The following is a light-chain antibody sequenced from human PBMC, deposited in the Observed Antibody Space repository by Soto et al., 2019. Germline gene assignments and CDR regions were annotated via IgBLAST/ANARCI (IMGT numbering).Light chain of an antibody. Sequence: DIKMTQSPSTLSGSIGDRVTITRRASQTISSWLAWYQQKPGKAPKLLIYKASTLKSGVPSRFSGSGSGTEFTLTISSLQPDDFATYYCQHYNIYSEAFGHRAMVDIK. J-gene: IGKJ1*01. CDR2: KAS. CDR1: QTISSW. CDR3: QHYNIYSEA. V-gene: IGKV1-5*03.